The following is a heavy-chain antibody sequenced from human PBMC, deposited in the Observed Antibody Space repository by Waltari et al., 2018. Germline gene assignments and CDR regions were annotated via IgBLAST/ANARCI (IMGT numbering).Heavy chain of an antibody. D-gene: IGHD2-21*01. CDR2: LHEYVRYT. CDR3: ARDGSPPLFHSLDY. J-gene: IGHJ4*02. CDR1: GFTFSNYW. V-gene: IGHV3-7*01. Sequence: EVQLVESGGGLVQPGGTLRLSCGASGFTFSNYWMSWVRQAPGKVLCEVANLHEYVRYTSDIDSVKRRFAISSDTVRNSLYRHMNGLRAEDTAVYYCARDGSPPLFHSLDYWGQGTLVTVSS.